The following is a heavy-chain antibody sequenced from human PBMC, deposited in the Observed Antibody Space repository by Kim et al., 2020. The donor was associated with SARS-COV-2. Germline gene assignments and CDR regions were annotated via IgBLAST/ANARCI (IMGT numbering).Heavy chain of an antibody. CDR3: ASSSGYRGAFDI. J-gene: IGHJ3*02. Sequence: TYAQKFQGRVTITADESTSTAYMELSSLRSEDTAMYYCASSSGYRGAFDIWGQGTMVTVSS. D-gene: IGHD3-10*01. V-gene: IGHV1-69*01.